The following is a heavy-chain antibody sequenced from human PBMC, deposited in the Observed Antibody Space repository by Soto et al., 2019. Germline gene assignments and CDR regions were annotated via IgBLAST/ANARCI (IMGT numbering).Heavy chain of an antibody. CDR2: ISWNSGSI. CDR3: ARYLTAVTTFSFSAYYAMDV. V-gene: IGHV3-9*01. D-gene: IGHD4-17*01. CDR1: GFTFDDYA. J-gene: IGHJ6*02. Sequence: GGSLRLSCAGTGFTFDDYAMHWVRQGPGEGLEWVSGISWNSGSIGYADSVKGRFTISRDNAKNSLYLQMNSLRAEDTAVYYCARYLTAVTTFSFSAYYAMDVWGQGTTVTVSS.